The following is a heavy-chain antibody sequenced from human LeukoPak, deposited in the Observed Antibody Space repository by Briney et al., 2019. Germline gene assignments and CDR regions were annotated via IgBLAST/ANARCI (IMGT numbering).Heavy chain of an antibody. Sequence: SVKVSCKASGDTFSSYSISWVRQAPGQGLEWMGGIIPIFGTANYAQKFQGRVTITADESTSTAYMELSSLRSEDTAVYYCASGGDLTDAFDIWGQGTMVTVSS. CDR1: GDTFSSYS. J-gene: IGHJ3*02. CDR2: IIPIFGTA. CDR3: ASGGDLTDAFDI. D-gene: IGHD2-21*01. V-gene: IGHV1-69*13.